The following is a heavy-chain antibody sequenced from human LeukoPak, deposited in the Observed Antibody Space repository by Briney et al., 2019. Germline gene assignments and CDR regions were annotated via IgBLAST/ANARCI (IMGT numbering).Heavy chain of an antibody. V-gene: IGHV3-7*03. J-gene: IGHJ4*02. D-gene: IGHD2-15*01. CDR2: IKQDGSEK. CDR1: GFTFSSYW. Sequence: PGGSLRLSCAVSGFTFSSYWMSWVRQAPGKGLEWVANIKQDGSEKYYVDSVKGRFTISRDNAKNSLYLQMNSLRAEDTAVYYCARVQCGGSCYPDYWGQGTLVTVSS. CDR3: ARVQCGGSCYPDY.